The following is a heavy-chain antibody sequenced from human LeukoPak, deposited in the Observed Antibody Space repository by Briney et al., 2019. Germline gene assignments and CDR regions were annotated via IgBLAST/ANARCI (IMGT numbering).Heavy chain of an antibody. J-gene: IGHJ4*02. CDR3: ATLPRRVPAAT. D-gene: IGHD2-2*01. CDR1: GGSISSSSYY. V-gene: IGHV4-39*01. CDR2: IYYSGST. Sequence: SETLSLTCTVSGGSISSSSYYWGWIRQPPGKGLEWIGSIYYSGSTYYNPSLKSRVTISVDTSKNQFSLKLSSVTAADTAVYYCATLPRRVPAATWGQGTLVTASS.